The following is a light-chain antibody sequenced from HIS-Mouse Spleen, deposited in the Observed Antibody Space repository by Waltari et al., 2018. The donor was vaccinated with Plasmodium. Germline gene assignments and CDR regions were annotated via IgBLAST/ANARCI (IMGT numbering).Light chain of an antibody. J-gene: IGLJ3*02. CDR1: ALPKKY. V-gene: IGLV3-10*01. CDR3: YSTDSSGNHRV. Sequence: SYELTQPPSVSVSPAQTARITCSGDALPKKYAYWYQQKSGQAPVPVIYEDSKRPSGIPERFSGSSSGTMATLTISGAQVEDEADYYCYSTDSSGNHRVFGGGTKLTVL. CDR2: EDS.